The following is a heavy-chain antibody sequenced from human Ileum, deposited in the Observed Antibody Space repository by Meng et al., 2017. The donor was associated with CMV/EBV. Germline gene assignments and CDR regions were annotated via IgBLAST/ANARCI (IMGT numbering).Heavy chain of an antibody. CDR2: ISSSGDT. Sequence: QVHLQESGPGLVKPSETLSLTCSVSNGSFNIYYWSWLRQSPGKGLEFIAYISSSGDTNYNPPLRSRVAISIDTPKEHFSLRLTSVTAADTAVYYCARAHVIPNGNYMFDYWGQGALVTVSS. V-gene: IGHV4-4*08. D-gene: IGHD1-7*01. J-gene: IGHJ4*02. CDR3: ARAHVIPNGNYMFDY. CDR1: NGSFNIYY.